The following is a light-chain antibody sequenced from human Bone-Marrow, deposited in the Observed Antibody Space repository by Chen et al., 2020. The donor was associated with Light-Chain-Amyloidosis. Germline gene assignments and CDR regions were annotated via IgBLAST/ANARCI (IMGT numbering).Light chain of an antibody. V-gene: IGLV1-40*01. CDR3: QSYDSKLDVV. CDR2: ANT. Sequence: QSVLTQPPSVSGAPGQRVTLSCTGPSPNIGAGYAVPWYQQLPGAAPKLLISANTNRPAGVPDRFSGSTSGTSASLAITGLQADDEADYYCQSYDSKLDVVFGGGTKVTVL. CDR1: SPNIGAGYA. J-gene: IGLJ2*01.